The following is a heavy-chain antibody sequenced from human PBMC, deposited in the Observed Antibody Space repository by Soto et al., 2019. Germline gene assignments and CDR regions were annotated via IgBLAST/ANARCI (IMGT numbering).Heavy chain of an antibody. V-gene: IGHV4-39*06. J-gene: IGHJ4*02. CDR2: IYYSGST. CDR1: GGSISSSSYY. Sequence: PSETLSLTCTVSGGSISSSSYYWGWIRQPPGKGLEWIGSIYYSGSTYYNPSLKSRVTISVDTSKNQFPLKLSSVTAADTAVYYCARENYYDSSGFLYYFDYWGQGTLVTVSS. D-gene: IGHD3-22*01. CDR3: ARENYYDSSGFLYYFDY.